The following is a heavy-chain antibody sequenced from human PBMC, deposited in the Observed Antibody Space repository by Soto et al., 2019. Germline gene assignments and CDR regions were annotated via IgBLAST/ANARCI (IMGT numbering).Heavy chain of an antibody. V-gene: IGHV4-31*03. CDR1: GGSISSGGYY. Sequence: QVQLQESGPGLVKPSQTLSLTCTVSGGSISSGGYYWSWIRQHPGKGLEWIGYIYYSGSTYYNPSLKSRVTISVDTSKNQFSLKLSSVTAADTAVYYCARDQTSRTPAAIRVRNWFDPWGQGTLVTVSS. J-gene: IGHJ5*02. CDR2: IYYSGST. CDR3: ARDQTSRTPAAIRVRNWFDP. D-gene: IGHD2-2*01.